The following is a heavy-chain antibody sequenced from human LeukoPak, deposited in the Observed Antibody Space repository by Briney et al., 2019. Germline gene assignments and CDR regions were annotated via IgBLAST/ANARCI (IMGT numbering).Heavy chain of an antibody. V-gene: IGHV4-30-4*01. CDR3: ARQYGSGSYYHWFDP. Sequence: SQTLSLTCTVSGGSISSGDYYWSWIRQPPGKGLEWIGYIYYSGSTYYNPSLKSRVTISVDTSKNQFSLKLSSVTAADTAVYYCARQYGSGSYYHWFDPWGQGTLVTVSS. CDR1: GGSISSGDYY. D-gene: IGHD3-10*01. CDR2: IYYSGST. J-gene: IGHJ5*02.